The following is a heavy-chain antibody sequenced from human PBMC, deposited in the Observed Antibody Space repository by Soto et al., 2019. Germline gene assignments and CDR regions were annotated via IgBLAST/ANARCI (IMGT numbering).Heavy chain of an antibody. D-gene: IGHD4-17*01. CDR3: ARVTTVTAGEIFGYYGMDV. CDR1: GFTFSSYA. V-gene: IGHV3-30-3*01. CDR2: ISYDGSNK. Sequence: GGSLRLSCAASGFTFSSYAMHWVRQAPGKGLEWVAVISYDGSNKYYADSVKGRFTISRDNSKNTLYLQMNSLRAEDTAVYYCARVTTVTAGEIFGYYGMDVWGQGTTVTVSS. J-gene: IGHJ6*02.